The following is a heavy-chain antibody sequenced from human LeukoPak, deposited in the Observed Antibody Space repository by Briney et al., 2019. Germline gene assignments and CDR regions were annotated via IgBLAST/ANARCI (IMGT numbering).Heavy chain of an antibody. J-gene: IGHJ6*02. CDR1: GFTFSSYW. CDR2: INKDGSDK. Sequence: GGSLTLSCAASGFTFSSYWMSWLRQAPGKGLDWVANINKDGSDKYYVDSVKGRFTVSRDNAKNSLYLQMNSLRAEDTAVYYCARDVVAISAASGMDVWGQGTTVTVSS. V-gene: IGHV3-7*01. CDR3: ARDVVAISAASGMDV. D-gene: IGHD2-2*01.